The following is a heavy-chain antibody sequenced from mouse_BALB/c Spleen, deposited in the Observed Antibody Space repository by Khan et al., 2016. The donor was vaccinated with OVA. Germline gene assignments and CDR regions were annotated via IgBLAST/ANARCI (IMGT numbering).Heavy chain of an antibody. D-gene: IGHD2-2*01. CDR1: GYNIKNYY. V-gene: IGHV14-1*02. CDR3: TSDGYAAWFAY. J-gene: IGHJ3*01. Sequence: IQLVQSGAELVRPGASVKMSCKASGYNIKNYYIHWIKQRPGKGLEWIGWIDPENDGSTYDQKFKGRASLTLDTSSSTAYLQLSSLTSEDSAVYYCTSDGYAAWFAYWGQGTLVTVSA. CDR2: IDPENDGS.